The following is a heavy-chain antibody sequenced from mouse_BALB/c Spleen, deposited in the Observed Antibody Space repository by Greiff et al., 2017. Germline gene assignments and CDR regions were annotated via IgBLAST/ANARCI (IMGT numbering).Heavy chain of an antibody. CDR1: GDSITSGY. CDR2: ISYSGST. V-gene: IGHV3-8*02. D-gene: IGHD2-1*01. Sequence: EVKLMESGPSLVKPSQTLSLTCSVTGDSITSGYWNWIRKFPGNKLEYMGYISYSGSTYYNPSLKSRISITRDTSKNQYYLQLNSVTTEDTATYYCARYYYGNYGYAMDYWGQGTSVTVSS. J-gene: IGHJ4*01. CDR3: ARYYYGNYGYAMDY.